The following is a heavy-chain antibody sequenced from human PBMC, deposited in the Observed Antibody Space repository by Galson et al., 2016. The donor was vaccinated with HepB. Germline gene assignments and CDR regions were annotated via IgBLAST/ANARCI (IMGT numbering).Heavy chain of an antibody. J-gene: IGHJ3*02. CDR3: ARLYWGLRAFDI. V-gene: IGHV6-1*01. CDR1: GDSVSSNSAA. CDR2: TYYNSKWYN. Sequence: LRLSCAISGDSVSSNSAAWNWIRQSPSRGLEWLGRTYYNSKWYNDYAASVKSRITINPDTSKNQFSLQLNSVTPEDTAVYYCARLYWGLRAFDIWGQGTMVTVSS. D-gene: IGHD2-8*02.